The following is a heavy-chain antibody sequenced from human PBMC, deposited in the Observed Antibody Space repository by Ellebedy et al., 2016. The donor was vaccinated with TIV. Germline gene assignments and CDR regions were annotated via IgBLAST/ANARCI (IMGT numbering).Heavy chain of an antibody. CDR1: GFIFSAYS. V-gene: IGHV3-21*01. D-gene: IGHD2-15*01. CDR3: VSARVVDNDY. J-gene: IGHJ4*02. CDR2: ITGSSSYT. Sequence: GGSLRLSXAASGFIFSAYSMNWVRQAPGKGLEWVSAITGSSSYTYYADSVKGRFTISRDNAKNSLYLQMNSLRAEDTAVYYCVSARVVDNDYWGQGTPVTVSS.